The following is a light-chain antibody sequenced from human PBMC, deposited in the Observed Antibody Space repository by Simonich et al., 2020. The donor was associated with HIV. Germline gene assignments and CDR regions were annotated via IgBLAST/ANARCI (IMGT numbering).Light chain of an antibody. J-gene: IGKJ2*01. CDR2: WAS. V-gene: IGKV4-1*01. CDR3: QQYYSTPGT. Sequence: DLVMTQSPDSLAVSLGERATINCKSSQSVLYSSNNKNYLAWYQQKPGQPPKLLIYWASTRESGVPDRVSGSGSGTEFSLTISSLQAEDVAVYYCQQYYSTPGTFGQGTKLEIK. CDR1: QSVLYSSNNKNY.